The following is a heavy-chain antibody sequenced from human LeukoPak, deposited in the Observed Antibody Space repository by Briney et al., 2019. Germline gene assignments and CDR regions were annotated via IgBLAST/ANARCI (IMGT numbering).Heavy chain of an antibody. CDR3: ARVGGYSYGFYFDY. CDR1: GYTFTGYY. V-gene: IGHV1-2*02. Sequence: ASVKVSCKASGYTFTGYYMRWVRQAPGQGLEWMGWINPNSGGTNYAQKFQGRVTMTRDTSISTAYMELSRLRSDDTAVYYCARVGGYSYGFYFDYWGQGTLVTVSS. CDR2: INPNSGGT. D-gene: IGHD5-18*01. J-gene: IGHJ4*02.